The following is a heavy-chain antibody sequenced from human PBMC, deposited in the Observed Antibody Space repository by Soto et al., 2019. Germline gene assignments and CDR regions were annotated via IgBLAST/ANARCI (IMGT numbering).Heavy chain of an antibody. Sequence: GSLRLSCAASVFSFSDYDMNWVRQVTGKGLEWVSSVGTSGEAYYSASVKGRFTISRESDYNSLILQMNTQTADDTAVYYCTKGSPQVGGMDVWGQGTTVTVSS. CDR1: VFSFSDYD. J-gene: IGHJ6*01. CDR3: TKGSPQVGGMDV. CDR2: VGTSGEA. V-gene: IGHV3-13*01. D-gene: IGHD3-10*01.